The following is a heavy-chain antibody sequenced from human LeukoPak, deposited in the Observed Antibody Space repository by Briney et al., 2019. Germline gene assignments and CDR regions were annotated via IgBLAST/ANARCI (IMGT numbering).Heavy chain of an antibody. CDR3: ARAYSSSWYFNWFDP. J-gene: IGHJ5*02. D-gene: IGHD6-13*01. Sequence: PSETLSLTCTVSGYSISSGYYWGWLRQPPGRGLEWIGTIYHSGSTYYNPSLKSRVTISVDTSKNQFSLKLSSVTAADTTVYFCARAYSSSWYFNWFDPWGQGTQVTVSS. V-gene: IGHV4-38-2*02. CDR1: GYSISSGYY. CDR2: IYHSGST.